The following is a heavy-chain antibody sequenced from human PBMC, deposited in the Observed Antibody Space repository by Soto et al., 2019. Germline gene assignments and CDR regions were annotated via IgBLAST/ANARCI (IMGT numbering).Heavy chain of an antibody. J-gene: IGHJ6*02. V-gene: IGHV3-48*03. Sequence: GGSLRLSCAASGFTFSSYEMNWVRQAPGKGLEWVSYISSSGSTIYYADSVKGQFTISRDNAKNSLYLQMNSLRAEDTAVYYCARELEWELLSYYYGMDVWGQGTTVTVSS. D-gene: IGHD1-26*01. CDR1: GFTFSSYE. CDR2: ISSSGSTI. CDR3: ARELEWELLSYYYGMDV.